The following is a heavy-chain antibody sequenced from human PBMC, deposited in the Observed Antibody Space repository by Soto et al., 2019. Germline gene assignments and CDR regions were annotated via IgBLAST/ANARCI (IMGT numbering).Heavy chain of an antibody. Sequence: PCGSLRLSCAACGFTFDDYVMHWVRQAPGNGLEWVARVNWNGRTTLYAAAVQGRFSVSRDNGKSSLYLEITSLRPNDTALYFCARASECNYDLDHWGQGILVATSS. CDR1: GFTFDDYV. CDR2: VNWNGRTT. CDR3: ARASECNYDLDH. J-gene: IGHJ4*01. D-gene: IGHD3-16*01. V-gene: IGHV3-9*01.